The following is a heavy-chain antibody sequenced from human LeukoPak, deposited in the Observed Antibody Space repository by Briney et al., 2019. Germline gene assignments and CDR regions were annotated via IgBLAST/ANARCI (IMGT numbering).Heavy chain of an antibody. Sequence: SETLSLTCTVSGGSISSYYWSWIRQPPGKGLEWIGYIYYSGSTYYNPSLKSRVTISVDTSKNQFSLKLSSVTAADTAVYYCARRGSGYDLFDYWGQGTLVTVSS. J-gene: IGHJ4*02. V-gene: IGHV4-59*08. CDR3: ARRGSGYDLFDY. CDR2: IYYSGST. D-gene: IGHD5-12*01. CDR1: GGSISSYY.